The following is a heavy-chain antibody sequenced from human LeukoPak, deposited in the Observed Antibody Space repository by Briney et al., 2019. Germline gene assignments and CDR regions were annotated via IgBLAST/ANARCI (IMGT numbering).Heavy chain of an antibody. V-gene: IGHV1-46*01. J-gene: IGHJ4*02. CDR1: GYTFSEYY. CDR3: ARGATIAARPYFDY. D-gene: IGHD6-6*01. CDR2: INPGGGST. Sequence: ASVRVSCKASGYTFSEYYIDWLRQAPGQRFEWLGRINPGGGSTTYAEKFQGRVTMTRDTSTSTFYMELSSLRSEDAAMYYCARGATIAARPYFDYWGQGALVTVSS.